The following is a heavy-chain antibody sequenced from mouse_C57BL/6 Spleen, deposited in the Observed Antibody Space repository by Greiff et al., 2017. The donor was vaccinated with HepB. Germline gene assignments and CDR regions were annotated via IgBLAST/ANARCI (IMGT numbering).Heavy chain of an antibody. CDR2: ISYDGSN. CDR3: AREGDYGNRYWYFDV. Sequence: DVQLQESGPGLVKPSQSLSLTCSVTGYSITSGYYWNWIRQFPGNKLEWMGYISYDGSNNYNPSLKNRISITRDPSKNQFFLKLNSVTTEDTATYYCAREGDYGNRYWYFDVWGTGTTVTVSS. D-gene: IGHD2-1*01. J-gene: IGHJ1*03. V-gene: IGHV3-6*01. CDR1: GYSITSGYY.